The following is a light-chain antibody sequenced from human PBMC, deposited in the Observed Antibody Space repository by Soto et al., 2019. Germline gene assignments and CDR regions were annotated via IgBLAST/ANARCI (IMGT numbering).Light chain of an antibody. Sequence: EIVMTQSPATLSVSPGERATLSCRASQSVTSDLVWYQQKPGQAPRLLIYGASTRATSIPARFSGSGSGTEFTLTINSLQSEDFVVYYCQQYNKWPPTFGGGTKGEIK. CDR3: QQYNKWPPT. V-gene: IGKV3-15*01. J-gene: IGKJ4*01. CDR1: QSVTSD. CDR2: GAS.